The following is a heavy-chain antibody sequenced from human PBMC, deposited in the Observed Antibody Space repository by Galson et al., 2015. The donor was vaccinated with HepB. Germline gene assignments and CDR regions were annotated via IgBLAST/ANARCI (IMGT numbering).Heavy chain of an antibody. V-gene: IGHV1-46*03. Sequence: SVKVSCKASGGTLSSYAISWVRQAPGKGLEWMGIITPNGGDTYYAQKFQDRVIMTRDTSTNTVYMELSNLTSEDTAVYYCARPHGGSGFFYLDYWGQGSLVAVSS. D-gene: IGHD3-3*01. J-gene: IGHJ4*02. CDR3: ARPHGGSGFFYLDY. CDR2: ITPNGGDT. CDR1: GGTLSSYA.